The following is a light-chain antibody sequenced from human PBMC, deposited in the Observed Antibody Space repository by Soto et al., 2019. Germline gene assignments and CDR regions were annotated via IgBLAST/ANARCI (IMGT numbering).Light chain of an antibody. J-gene: IGLJ1*01. Sequence: QSVLTQPPSVSAAPGQKVTISCSGISSNIGNNFVSWYQQLPGTAPKLLIYDNHKRPSGIPDRFSGSKSGTSAILGITGLQTGDEADYYCGTWDSSLSGVFGTGTKLTVL. CDR1: SSNIGNNF. CDR2: DNH. V-gene: IGLV1-51*01. CDR3: GTWDSSLSGV.